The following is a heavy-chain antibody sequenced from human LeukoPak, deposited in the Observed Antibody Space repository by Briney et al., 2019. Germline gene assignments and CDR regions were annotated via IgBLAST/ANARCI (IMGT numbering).Heavy chain of an antibody. J-gene: IGHJ5*02. CDR2: IYYSGST. D-gene: IGHD3-22*01. V-gene: IGHV4-59*01. CDR3: ARGYYDSSGYLISYNWFDP. Sequence: SETLSLTCTVSGGSISHYYWSWIQQPPGKGLEWIGYIYYSGSTNYNPSLKSRVTISVDTSKNQFSLKLSSVTAADTAVYYCARGYYDSSGYLISYNWFDPWGQGTLVTVSS. CDR1: GGSISHYY.